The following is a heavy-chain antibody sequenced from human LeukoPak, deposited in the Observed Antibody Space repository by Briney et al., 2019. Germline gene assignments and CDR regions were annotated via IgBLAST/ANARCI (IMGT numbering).Heavy chain of an antibody. Sequence: SVKVSCKASGGTLTTYGISWVRQAPGQGLEWMGRIIPILDIANYAQRFQGRVTITADKSTSTVYMELSSLRSDDTAVYYCAREVSSYYWFDPWGQGTLVSVSS. CDR2: IIPILDIA. CDR3: AREVSSYYWFDP. V-gene: IGHV1-69*04. CDR1: GGTLTTYG. D-gene: IGHD6-13*01. J-gene: IGHJ5*02.